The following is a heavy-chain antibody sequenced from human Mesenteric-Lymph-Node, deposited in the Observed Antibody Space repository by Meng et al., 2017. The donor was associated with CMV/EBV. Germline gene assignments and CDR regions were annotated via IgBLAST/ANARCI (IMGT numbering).Heavy chain of an antibody. CDR1: GIKFSDYY. CDR3: ATTGGSGSYYNLYYYGMDV. D-gene: IGHD3-10*01. CDR2: ISSGSRTI. Sequence: GESLKISCVGSGIKFSDYYMTWIRQAPGKGLEWVSVISSGSRTIEYADSVQGRFTVSRDNAKNSLYLQMNSLRAEDTAVYYCATTGGSGSYYNLYYYGMDVWGQGTTVTVSS. J-gene: IGHJ6*02. V-gene: IGHV3-11*04.